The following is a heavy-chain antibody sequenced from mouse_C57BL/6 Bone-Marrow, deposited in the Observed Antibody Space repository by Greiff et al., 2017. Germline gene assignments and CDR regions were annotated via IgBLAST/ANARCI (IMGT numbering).Heavy chain of an antibody. Sequence: VQLQQSGAELVRPGASVKLSCTASGFNIKDDYMNWVKQRPEQGLEWIGWIDPENGDTEYASKFKGKATITADTSSNTAYLQLSSLTSEDTAVYYCTSGLDCYGSKDYWGQGTTLTVSS. CDR3: TSGLDCYGSKDY. D-gene: IGHD1-1*01. CDR1: GFNIKDDY. J-gene: IGHJ2*01. V-gene: IGHV14-4*01. CDR2: IDPENGDT.